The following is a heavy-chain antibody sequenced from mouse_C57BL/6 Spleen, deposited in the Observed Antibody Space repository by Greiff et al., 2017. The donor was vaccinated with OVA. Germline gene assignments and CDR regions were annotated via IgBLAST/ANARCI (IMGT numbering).Heavy chain of an antibody. CDR1: GFTFSSYG. CDR3: ARPEYFDY. V-gene: IGHV5-6*02. Sequence: DVKLVESGGDLVKPGGSLKLSCAASGFTFSSYGMSWVRQTPDKRLEWVATISSGGSYTYYPDSVKGRFTISRDNAKNTLYLQMSSLKSEDTAMYYCARPEYFDYWGQGTTLTVSS. J-gene: IGHJ2*01. CDR2: ISSGGSYT.